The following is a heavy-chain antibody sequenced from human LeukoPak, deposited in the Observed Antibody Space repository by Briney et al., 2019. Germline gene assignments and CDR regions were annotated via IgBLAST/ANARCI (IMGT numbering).Heavy chain of an antibody. CDR2: ISSANSYI. D-gene: IGHD3-10*01. CDR3: VRALMDYYYGMDV. V-gene: IGHV3-21*06. J-gene: IGHJ6*02. CDR1: GFTFSTYT. Sequence: GGSLRLSCAASGFTFSTYTMNWVRQAPGKGLEWVSSISSANSYIYYVDSVKGRFTISRDNAKNSLYLQMNSLRAEDTAVYYCVRALMDYYYGMDVWGQGTTVTVSS.